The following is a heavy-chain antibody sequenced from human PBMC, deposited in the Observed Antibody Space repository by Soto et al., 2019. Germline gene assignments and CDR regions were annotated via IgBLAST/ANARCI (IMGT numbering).Heavy chain of an antibody. CDR3: TRGFTYDFWDV. CDR1: GFTFGDYA. D-gene: IGHD3-3*01. V-gene: IGHV3-49*03. Sequence: GGSLRLSCTASGFTFGDYAMSWFRQAPGKGLEWVGFIRSKGYGGTTEYAASVEGRFTISRDDSKTIAYLQMNSLKTEDTAVYYCTRGFTYDFWDVWGQGTTVPSP. J-gene: IGHJ6*02. CDR2: IRSKGYGGTT.